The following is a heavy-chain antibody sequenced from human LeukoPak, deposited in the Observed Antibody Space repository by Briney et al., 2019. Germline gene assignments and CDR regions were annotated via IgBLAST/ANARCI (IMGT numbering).Heavy chain of an antibody. D-gene: IGHD5-18*01. CDR1: GFTFSSYA. J-gene: IGHJ4*02. CDR2: ISGSGGST. V-gene: IGHV3-23*01. Sequence: GGSLRLSCAASGFTFSSYAMNWVRQAPGKGLEWVSDISGSGGSTYHADSVKGRFTISRDNAKNTLYLQMNSLRAEDTAVYYCARDVRGGYHDYWGQGTLVTVSS. CDR3: ARDVRGGYHDY.